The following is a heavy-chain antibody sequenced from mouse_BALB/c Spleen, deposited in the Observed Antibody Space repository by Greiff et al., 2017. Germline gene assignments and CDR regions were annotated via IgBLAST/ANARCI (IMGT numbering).Heavy chain of an antibody. D-gene: IGHD2-4*01. V-gene: IGHV14-1*02. Sequence: VQLQQSGAELVRPGALVKLSCTASGFNIKDYYMHWVKQRPEQGLEWIGWIDPENGNTIYDPKFQGKASITADTSSNTAYLQLSSLTSEDTAVYYCARRTMISWFAYWGQGTLVTVSA. CDR2: IDPENGNT. CDR1: GFNIKDYY. CDR3: ARRTMISWFAY. J-gene: IGHJ3*01.